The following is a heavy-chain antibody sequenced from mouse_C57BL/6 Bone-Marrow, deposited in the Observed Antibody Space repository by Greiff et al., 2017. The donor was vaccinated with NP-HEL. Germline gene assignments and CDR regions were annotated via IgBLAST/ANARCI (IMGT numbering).Heavy chain of an antibody. V-gene: IGHV14-4*01. CDR2: IDPENGDT. D-gene: IGHD3-2*02. J-gene: IGHJ2*01. Sequence: VQLQQSGAELVRPGASVKLSCTASGFTFKDYYMHWVKQRPEQGLEWIGWIDPENGDTEYAPKFQGKATITADTSSNTAYLQLSSLTSEDTAVYYCTTAQAKYYWGQGTTLTVSS. CDR3: TTAQAKYY. CDR1: GFTFKDYY.